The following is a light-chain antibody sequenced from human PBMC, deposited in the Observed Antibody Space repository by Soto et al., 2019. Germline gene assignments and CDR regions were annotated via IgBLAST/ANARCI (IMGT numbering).Light chain of an antibody. J-gene: IGKJ4*01. V-gene: IGKV3-20*01. CDR2: DAS. Sequence: EIVLTQSPGTLSLSPGERATLSCRASQSVSSSYLAWYQQKPGQAPRLLIYDASSRATGIPDRFSGSGSGTDFTLNISRLEPEDFAVYYCQQYGSSPLTFGGGTKVEIK. CDR1: QSVSSSY. CDR3: QQYGSSPLT.